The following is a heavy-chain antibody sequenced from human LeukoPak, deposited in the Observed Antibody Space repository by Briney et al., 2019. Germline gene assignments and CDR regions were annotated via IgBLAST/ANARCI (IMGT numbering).Heavy chain of an antibody. V-gene: IGHV1-2*02. CDR1: GYTFTGYY. Sequence: GASVKVSCKASGYTFTGYYMHWVRQAPGQGLEWMGWINPNSGGTNYAQKFQGRVTMTRDTSISTAYMELSRLGSDDTAVYYCARERTYYYGSGSSNYYYYGMDVWGQGTTVTVSS. J-gene: IGHJ6*02. CDR2: INPNSGGT. D-gene: IGHD3-10*01. CDR3: ARERTYYYGSGSSNYYYYGMDV.